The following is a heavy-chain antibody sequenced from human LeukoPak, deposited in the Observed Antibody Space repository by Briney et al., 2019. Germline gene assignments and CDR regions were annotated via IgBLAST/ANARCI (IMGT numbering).Heavy chain of an antibody. CDR2: IYYSGST. J-gene: IGHJ4*02. CDR1: GGSISSYY. V-gene: IGHV4-59*08. CDR3: ARQPSLTRMAYDSSGYYFDY. Sequence: SETLSLTCTVSGGSISSYYWSWIRQPPGKGLEWIGYIYYSGSTNYNPSLKSRVTISVDTSKNQFSLKLSSVTAADTAVYYCARQPSLTRMAYDSSGYYFDYWGQGTLVTVSS. D-gene: IGHD3-22*01.